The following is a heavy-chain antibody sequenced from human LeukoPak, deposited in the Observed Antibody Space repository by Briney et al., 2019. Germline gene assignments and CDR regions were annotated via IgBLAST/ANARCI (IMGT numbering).Heavy chain of an antibody. V-gene: IGHV3-20*04. D-gene: IGHD3-10*01. Sequence: PGGSLRLSCAASGFTFDDYGMSWVRQAPGKGLEWVSGINWNGGGTGYADSVKGRFTIARDNAKNSLSLEMNSLRAEDTAFYYCARVQDRYYAVSGCVYWGQGTLVSVSS. CDR2: INWNGGGT. CDR3: ARVQDRYYAVSGCVY. CDR1: GFTFDDYG. J-gene: IGHJ4*02.